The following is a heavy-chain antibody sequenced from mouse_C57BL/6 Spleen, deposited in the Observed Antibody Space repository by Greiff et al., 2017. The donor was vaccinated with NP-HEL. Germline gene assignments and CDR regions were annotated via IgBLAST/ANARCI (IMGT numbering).Heavy chain of an antibody. CDR1: GYAFSSSW. CDR3: ARSSSSGVYAMDY. D-gene: IGHD3-2*02. V-gene: IGHV1-82*01. Sequence: VQLQQSGPELVKPGASVKISCKASGYAFSSSWMNWVKQRPGKGLEWIGRIYPGDGDTNYNGKFKGQATLTADNSSSTAYMQLSSLTSEDSAVYFCARSSSSGVYAMDYWGQGTSVTVSS. CDR2: IYPGDGDT. J-gene: IGHJ4*01.